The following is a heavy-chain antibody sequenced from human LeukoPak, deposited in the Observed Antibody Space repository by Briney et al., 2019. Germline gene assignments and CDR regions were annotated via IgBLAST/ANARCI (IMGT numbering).Heavy chain of an antibody. CDR1: GYTFTDYY. V-gene: IGHV1-2*06. CDR3: ARDGGDNWFDP. D-gene: IGHD3-16*01. Sequence: ASVTVSCKASGYTFTDYYMHWVRPAPGQGLEWMGRINPNSGGTNYAQKFQGRVTMTRDTSISTAYMELSRLRSDDTAVYYCARDGGDNWFDPWGQGTLVTVSS. CDR2: INPNSGGT. J-gene: IGHJ5*02.